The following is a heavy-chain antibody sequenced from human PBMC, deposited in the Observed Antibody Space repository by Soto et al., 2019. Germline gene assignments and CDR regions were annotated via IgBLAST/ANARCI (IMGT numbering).Heavy chain of an antibody. CDR2: IKGDGTNT. V-gene: IGHV3-74*01. CDR3: ARGLTGYYGFYY. J-gene: IGHJ4*02. D-gene: IGHD3-10*01. Sequence: PGGSLRLSCAASGFTFSSYWMHWVRQVPGKGLVWVSRIKGDGTNTGYADSVKGRFTISRDDVKNTLYLQMNSLRAEDTAVYYCARGLTGYYGFYYWGQGTLVTVSS. CDR1: GFTFSSYW.